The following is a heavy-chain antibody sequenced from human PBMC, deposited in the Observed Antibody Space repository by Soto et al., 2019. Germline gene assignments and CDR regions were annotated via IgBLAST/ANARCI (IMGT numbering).Heavy chain of an antibody. D-gene: IGHD3-3*01. CDR2: MNPNSGNT. J-gene: IGHJ6*03. V-gene: IGHV1-8*01. CDR1: GYTFTSYD. CDR3: ARGTYSDFWSGPILANYYYYYMDV. Sequence: ASVKVSCKASGYTFTSYDINWVRQATGQGLGWMGWMNPNSGNTGYAQKFQGRVTMTRNTSISTAYMELSSLRSEDTAVYYCARGTYSDFWSGPILANYYYYYMDVWGKGTTVTVSS.